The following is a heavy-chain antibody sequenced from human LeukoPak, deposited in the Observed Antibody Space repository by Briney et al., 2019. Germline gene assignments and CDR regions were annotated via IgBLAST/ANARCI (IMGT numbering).Heavy chain of an antibody. CDR3: AKEQLERPEGFDP. V-gene: IGHV3-30*18. CDR1: GFTFSSYG. CDR2: ISYDGSNK. D-gene: IGHD1-1*01. J-gene: IGHJ5*02. Sequence: GRSLRLSCAASGFTFSSYGVHWVRQAPGKGLEWVAVISYDGSNKYYADSVKGRFTISRDNSKNTLYLQMNSLRAEDTAVYYCAKEQLERPEGFDPWGQGTLVTVSS.